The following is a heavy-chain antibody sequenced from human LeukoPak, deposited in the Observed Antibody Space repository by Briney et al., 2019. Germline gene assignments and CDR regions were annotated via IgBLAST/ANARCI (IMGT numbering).Heavy chain of an antibody. V-gene: IGHV4-39*01. CDR2: IYYSGST. J-gene: IGHJ5*02. CDR1: GGSIRSSSYY. CDR3: ARRLNWFDP. Sequence: PSETLSLTCTVSGGSIRSSSYYWGWIRQPPGKGLEWIGSIYYSGSTYYNPSLKSRVTISVDTSKNQFSLKLSSVTAADTAVYYCARRLNWFDPWGQGTLVTVSS.